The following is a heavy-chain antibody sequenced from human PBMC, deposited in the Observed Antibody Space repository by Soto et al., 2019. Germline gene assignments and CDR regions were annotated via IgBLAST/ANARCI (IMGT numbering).Heavy chain of an antibody. V-gene: IGHV4-34*01. CDR2: INQSGST. J-gene: IGHJ4*02. CDR3: AHSVLMVYAIYDH. CDR1: GGSFNGYY. Sequence: PSETLSLTCASYGGSFNGYYWSWIRQPPGKGLEWIGEINQSGSTKYNSSLKSRVTISKDTSKKQFSLTLSSMTAADTAGYYCAHSVLMVYAIYDHWGQGTQVTVSS. D-gene: IGHD2-8*01.